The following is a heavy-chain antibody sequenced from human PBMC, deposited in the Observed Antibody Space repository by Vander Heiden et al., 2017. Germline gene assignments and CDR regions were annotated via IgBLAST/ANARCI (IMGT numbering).Heavy chain of an antibody. CDR1: GGSISSSSYY. CDR3: ARQFYSRSWFYLAHFDS. Sequence: QLQLQESGPGLVKPSETLSLTCTVSGGSISSSSYYWGWIRQPPGKGLEWIGSIYYSGSTYYNPSLKSRVTISVDTSKNQFSLKLTSVTAADTAVYYCARQFYSRSWFYLAHFDSWGRGSLVIVSS. J-gene: IGHJ4*02. V-gene: IGHV4-39*01. CDR2: IYYSGST. D-gene: IGHD6-13*01.